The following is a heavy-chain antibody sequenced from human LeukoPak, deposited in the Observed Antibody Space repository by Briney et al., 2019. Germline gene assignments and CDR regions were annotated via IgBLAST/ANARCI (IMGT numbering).Heavy chain of an antibody. J-gene: IGHJ5*02. CDR1: GGSFSGYY. CDR2: INHSGST. Sequence: SETLYLTCAVYGGSFSGYYWSWIRQPPGKGLEWIGEINHSGSTNYNPSLKSRVTISVDTSKNQFSLKLSSVTAADTAVYYCARGAPYYDFWSGYLNWFDPWGQGTLVTVSS. CDR3: ARGAPYYDFWSGYLNWFDP. D-gene: IGHD3-3*01. V-gene: IGHV4-34*01.